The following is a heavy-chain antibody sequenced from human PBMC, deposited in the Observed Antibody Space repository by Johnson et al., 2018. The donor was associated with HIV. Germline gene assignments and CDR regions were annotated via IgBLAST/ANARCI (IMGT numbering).Heavy chain of an antibody. D-gene: IGHD3-16*02. J-gene: IGHJ3*02. Sequence: VQLVESGGGVLRPGGSLRLSCAASGFIFDDYGMSWVRQTPGKGLEWVSGINWNGGSTGYVDSVKSRFTISRDNAKNSLYLQMNSLRAEDTALYYCARGIMITFGGVIAHEAFDIWGQGTMVIVSS. CDR2: INWNGGST. CDR3: ARGIMITFGGVIAHEAFDI. V-gene: IGHV3-20*04. CDR1: GFIFDDYG.